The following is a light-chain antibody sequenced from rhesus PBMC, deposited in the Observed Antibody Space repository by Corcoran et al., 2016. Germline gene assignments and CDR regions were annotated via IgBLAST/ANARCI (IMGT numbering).Light chain of an antibody. CDR1: QVIHIF. CDR2: GAS. CDR3: LQYNSDPYS. Sequence: DIQMTQSPSSLSASVGDRVTITCRASQVIHIFLNWYQQKPGKPPKRLIYGASSSDSGVPSRFSGRGSWTDFPLTISSLQPEDFATYYCLQYNSDPYSFGQETKIEIK. J-gene: IGKJ2*01. V-gene: IGKV1-43*02.